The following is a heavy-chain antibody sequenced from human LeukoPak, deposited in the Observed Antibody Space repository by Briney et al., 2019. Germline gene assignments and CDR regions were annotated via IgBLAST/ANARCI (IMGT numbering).Heavy chain of an antibody. CDR3: ASRYCSSTSCYSVFAY. J-gene: IGHJ4*02. D-gene: IGHD2-2*02. CDR1: GGTFSSYA. V-gene: IGHV1-69*13. CDR2: IIPIFGTA. Sequence: ASVKLSCKASGGTFSSYAISWVRQAPGQGLEWMGGIIPIFGTANYAQKFQGRVTITADESTSTAYMELSSLRSEDTAVYYCASRYCSSTSCYSVFAYWGQGTLSPSPQ.